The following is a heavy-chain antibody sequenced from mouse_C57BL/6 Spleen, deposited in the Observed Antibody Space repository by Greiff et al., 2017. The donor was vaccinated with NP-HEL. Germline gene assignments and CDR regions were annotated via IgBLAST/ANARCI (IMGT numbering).Heavy chain of an antibody. D-gene: IGHD2-4*01. CDR2: FYPGSGSI. V-gene: IGHV1-62-2*01. CDR1: GYTFTEYT. J-gene: IGHJ3*01. CDR3: ARHVDYDYDLQAWFAY. Sequence: QVHVKQSGAELVKPGASVKLSCKASGYTFTEYTIHWVKQRSGQGLEWIGWFYPGSGSIKYNEKFKDKATLTADKSSSTVYMELSRLTSEDSAVYFCARHVDYDYDLQAWFAYWGQGTLVTVSA.